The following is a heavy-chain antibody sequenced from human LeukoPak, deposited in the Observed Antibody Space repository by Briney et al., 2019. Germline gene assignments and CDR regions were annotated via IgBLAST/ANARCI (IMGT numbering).Heavy chain of an antibody. CDR2: IWYDGNKK. D-gene: IGHD6-19*01. V-gene: IGHV3-33*01. J-gene: IGHJ4*02. Sequence: GGSLRLSCAASGFTLSRNGMHWVRQAPGKGLEWVGDIWYDGNKKYYADSVKGRFTISRDISKNTVYLQMDSLRAEDTAVYYCARDHSGWYVDYWGQGTLVTVSS. CDR3: ARDHSGWYVDY. CDR1: GFTLSRNG.